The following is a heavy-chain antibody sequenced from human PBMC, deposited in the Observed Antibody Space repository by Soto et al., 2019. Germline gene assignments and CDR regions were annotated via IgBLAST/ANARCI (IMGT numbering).Heavy chain of an antibody. V-gene: IGHV3-53*01. CDR3: ARLGQFDY. J-gene: IGHJ4*02. CDR2: IYSGGST. CDR1: GFTVSSNY. Sequence: GGSLSLSCAASGFTVSSNYMSWVRQAPGKGLEWVSVIYSGGSTYYADSVKGRFTVSRDNARDSLYLQMNSLRAEDTAVYYCARLGQFDYWGQGTLVTVSS. D-gene: IGHD7-27*01.